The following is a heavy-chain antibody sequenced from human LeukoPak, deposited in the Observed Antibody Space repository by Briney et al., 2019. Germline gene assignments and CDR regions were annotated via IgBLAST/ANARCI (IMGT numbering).Heavy chain of an antibody. CDR3: ASDYYDSSGSYMVV. CDR1: GFTFSSYE. D-gene: IGHD3-22*01. J-gene: IGHJ6*03. Sequence: GGSLRLSCAASGFTFSSYEMNWVRQGPGKGLEWISYITTTDTTKYYTDSVKGRFTISRDNAMNSLYLQMNSLRAEDTALYYCASDYYDSSGSYMVVWGKGTTVTVSS. CDR2: ITTTDTTK. V-gene: IGHV3-48*03.